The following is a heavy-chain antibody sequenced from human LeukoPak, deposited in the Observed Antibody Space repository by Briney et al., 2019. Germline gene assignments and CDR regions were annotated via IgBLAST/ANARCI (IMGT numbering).Heavy chain of an antibody. CDR3: ARSYSYGSYYYYGMDV. D-gene: IGHD5-18*01. V-gene: IGHV1-69*13. CDR2: IIPIFGKA. J-gene: IGHJ6*02. CDR1: VGTFTSYA. Sequence: ASVKVSCKASVGTFTSYAISWVRQAPGPAREWMRGIIPIFGKANYAQKFQGRVTITADESTSTAYMELSSLRSEDTAVYYCARSYSYGSYYYYGMDVWGQGSTVTVSS.